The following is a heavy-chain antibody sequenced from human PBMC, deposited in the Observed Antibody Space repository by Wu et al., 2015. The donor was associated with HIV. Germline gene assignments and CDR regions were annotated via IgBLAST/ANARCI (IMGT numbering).Heavy chain of an antibody. D-gene: IGHD6-6*01. CDR2: MNPNSGNT. Sequence: QGQLVQSGTEVKNPGASVKVSCKASGYTFTTYEINWVRQATGQGLEWMGWMNPNSGNTGYAQKFHGRVTMTRNTSMSTAYIELSSLTSEDTAVYYCARGLVFYRRVYGMDVWGQGTTVTVSS. V-gene: IGHV1-8*01. CDR3: ARGLVFYRRVYGMDV. J-gene: IGHJ6*02. CDR1: GYTFTTYE.